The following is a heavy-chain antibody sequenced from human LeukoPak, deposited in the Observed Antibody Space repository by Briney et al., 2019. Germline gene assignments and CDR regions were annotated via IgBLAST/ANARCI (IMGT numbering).Heavy chain of an antibody. J-gene: IGHJ4*02. D-gene: IGHD4-23*01. CDR2: ISSNGGST. Sequence: GGSLRLSCSASGFTFSSYAMHWVRQAPGKGLEYVSAISSNGGSTYYADSVKGRFTISRDNSKNTLYLQMSSLRAVDTAVYYCVKADRDYGGNSVFDYWGQGTLVTVSS. V-gene: IGHV3-64D*06. CDR1: GFTFSSYA. CDR3: VKADRDYGGNSVFDY.